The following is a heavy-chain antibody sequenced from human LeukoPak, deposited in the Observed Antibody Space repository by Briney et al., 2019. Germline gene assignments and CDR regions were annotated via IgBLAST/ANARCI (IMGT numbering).Heavy chain of an antibody. CDR3: AKYSRYDYVGQIDY. V-gene: IGHV3-23*01. CDR1: GFTFSNYA. D-gene: IGHD4-17*01. J-gene: IGHJ4*02. Sequence: HPEGSLRLSCAASGFTFSNYARNWVRQAPGKGLEWISGVSDSGTMTYYARSVKGRFTISRDNSKNTLYLQMNSLRAEDTAIYYCAKYSRYDYVGQIDYWGQGTLVTVSS. CDR2: VSDSGTMT.